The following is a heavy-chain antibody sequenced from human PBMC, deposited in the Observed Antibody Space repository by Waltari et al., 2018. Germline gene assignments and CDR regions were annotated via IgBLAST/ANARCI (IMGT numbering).Heavy chain of an antibody. CDR3: VRDEPGDGLDY. CDR1: GITFSRYW. J-gene: IGHJ4*02. CDR2: IESDESRT. Sequence: VQLVEAGGALVQQGRSLRLPCATSGITFSRYWMHWVRQAPGKGLMWVSHIESDESRTTYADSVKGRFTISRDNAKNTVYLQMNNLRDEDTAVYYCVRDEPGDGLDYWGQGTLVTVSS. D-gene: IGHD7-27*01. V-gene: IGHV3-74*03.